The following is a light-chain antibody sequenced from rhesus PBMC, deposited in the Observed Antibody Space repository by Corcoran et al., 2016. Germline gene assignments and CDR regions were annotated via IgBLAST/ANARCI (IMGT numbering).Light chain of an antibody. J-gene: IGKJ2*01. Sequence: DIQMTQSPSSLSASVGDRVTITCQASQGIINWLAWYQQKPWKAPKLLIYAASRLQSGVTTRFSGNGSGTEFTRTIHSLQPEDFATYYSQQHNNNTYNFGQGTKVGIK. CDR2: AAS. V-gene: IGKV1-33*02. CDR3: QQHNNNTYN. CDR1: QGIINW.